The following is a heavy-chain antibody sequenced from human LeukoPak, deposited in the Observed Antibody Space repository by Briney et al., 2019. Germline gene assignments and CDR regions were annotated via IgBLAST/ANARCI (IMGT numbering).Heavy chain of an antibody. D-gene: IGHD5-18*01. J-gene: IGHJ4*02. CDR1: GFTFSTYV. V-gene: IGHV3-33*01. CDR3: ARDRGYTYGHPFDY. Sequence: PGGSLRLSCAASGFTFSTYVMHWVRQAPGKGPEWVALIWHDGSNKYYADSVKDRFTISRDNSKNTLYLQMNSLRAEDTAVYYCARDRGYTYGHPFDYWGQGTLVTVSS. CDR2: IWHDGSNK.